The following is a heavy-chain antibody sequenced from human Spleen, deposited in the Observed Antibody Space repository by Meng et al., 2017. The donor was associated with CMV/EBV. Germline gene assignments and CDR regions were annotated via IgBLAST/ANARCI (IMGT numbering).Heavy chain of an antibody. D-gene: IGHD6-19*01. CDR2: FYHTESA. J-gene: IGHJ4*02. CDR1: RGSISSYY. CDR3: ASASSDWFRPDY. Sequence: SAPAHVKPSDPLSHLCTVSRGSISSYYWSWTRQPPGTWLEWIAYFYHTESANTNPSLKRRVTISVDTSKHQLSLNLSSVTAADTAVYYCASASSDWFRPDYWGQGTLVTVSS. V-gene: IGHV4-59*08.